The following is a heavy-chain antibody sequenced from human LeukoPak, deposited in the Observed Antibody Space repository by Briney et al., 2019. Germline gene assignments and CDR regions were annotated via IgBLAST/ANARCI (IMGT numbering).Heavy chain of an antibody. J-gene: IGHJ3*02. D-gene: IGHD3-22*01. CDR2: ISAYNGNT. V-gene: IGHV1-18*01. Sequence: GASVKVSCKASGYTSTSYGISWVRQAPGQGLEWMGWISAYNGNTNYAQKLQGRVTMTTDTSTSTAYMELRSLRSDDTAVYYCARDRPKVVTPVAFDIWGQGTMVTVSS. CDR3: ARDRPKVVTPVAFDI. CDR1: GYTSTSYG.